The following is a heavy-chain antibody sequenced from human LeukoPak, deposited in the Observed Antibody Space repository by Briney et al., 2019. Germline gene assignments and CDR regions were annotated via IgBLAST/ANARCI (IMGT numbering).Heavy chain of an antibody. D-gene: IGHD3-10*01. J-gene: IGHJ4*02. V-gene: IGHV3-72*01. CDR2: IRNKANGYTT. CDR1: GFTFSPHY. Sequence: GGSLRLSCAASGFTFSPHYMDWVRQSPGQGLEWVGLIRNKANGYTTIYAASVKGRFTISRDDSKNSVYLQLDSLKTEDTAVYYCGDLGSAGTDHWGQGTLVTVSS. CDR3: GDLGSAGTDH.